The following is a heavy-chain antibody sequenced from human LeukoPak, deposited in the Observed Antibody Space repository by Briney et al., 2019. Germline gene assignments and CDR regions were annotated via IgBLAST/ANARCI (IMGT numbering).Heavy chain of an antibody. V-gene: IGHV3-11*04. CDR3: TTDEIVPAAESAGVVPIDP. J-gene: IGHJ5*02. Sequence: PGGSLRLSCAASGFTFSDYYMSWIRQAPGKGLEWVSYISSSGSTIYYADSVKGRFTISRDNAKNSLYLQMNSLRAEDTAVYYCTTDEIVPAAESAGVVPIDPWGQGTLVTVSS. CDR2: ISSSGSTI. D-gene: IGHD2-2*01. CDR1: GFTFSDYY.